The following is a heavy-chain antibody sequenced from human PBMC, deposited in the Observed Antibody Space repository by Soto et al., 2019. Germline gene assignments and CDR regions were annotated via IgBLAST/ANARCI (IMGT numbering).Heavy chain of an antibody. D-gene: IGHD6-19*01. CDR3: AHLAMSGLFSWFDS. CDR2: IYWDDDK. J-gene: IGHJ5*01. V-gene: IGHV2-5*02. Sequence: QITLQESGPTLVRPTQTLTLTCAFSGFSLSTSGVGVGWIRQPPGKALEWLALIYWDDDKRYNPSLKSRLTITKDNSKNQVVLTMTNMDPVDTGTYYCAHLAMSGLFSWFDSWGQGTLVTVSS. CDR1: GFSLSTSGVG.